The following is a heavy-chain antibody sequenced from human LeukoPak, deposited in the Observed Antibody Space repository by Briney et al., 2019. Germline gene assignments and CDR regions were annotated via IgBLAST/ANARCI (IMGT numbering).Heavy chain of an antibody. D-gene: IGHD6-19*01. V-gene: IGHV3-23*01. J-gene: IGHJ3*02. CDR3: ASSGWLSVDDI. Sequence: GGSLRLSCAASGFTFSSYAMSWVRQAPGKGLEWVSAISGSGGSTYYADSVKGRFTISRGNSKNTLYLQMNSLRAEDTAVYYCASSGWLSVDDIWGQGTTVTVSS. CDR1: GFTFSSYA. CDR2: ISGSGGST.